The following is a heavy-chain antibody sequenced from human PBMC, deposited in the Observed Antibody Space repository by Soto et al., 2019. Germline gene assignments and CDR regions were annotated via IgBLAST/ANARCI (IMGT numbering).Heavy chain of an antibody. V-gene: IGHV2-5*02. CDR2: IYGDDDK. D-gene: IGHD4-17*01. CDR1: GFSLTTNRVV. J-gene: IGHJ4*02. CDR3: VHRTTVTSDDY. Sequence: SGPTLVSPTQTLTLTFTFSGFSLTTNRVVVGWVRQPPGKAPSWLAFIYGDDDKRYSPSLWSRLTITKDTSKNQVVLTMTNLDPVDTATYYCVHRTTVTSDDYWGRGTLVTVSS.